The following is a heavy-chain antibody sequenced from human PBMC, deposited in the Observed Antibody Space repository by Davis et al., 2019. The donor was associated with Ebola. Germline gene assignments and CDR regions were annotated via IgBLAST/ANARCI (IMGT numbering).Heavy chain of an antibody. CDR2: IYYSGST. J-gene: IGHJ6*02. D-gene: IGHD5-18*01. Sequence: PSETLSLTCTVSGGSISSSSYYWGWIRQPPGKGLEWIGSIYYSGSTYYNPSLKSRVTISVDTSKNQFSLKLSSVTAADTAVYYCARHDLTAMVTPYYYYGMDVWGQGTTVTVSS. CDR3: ARHDLTAMVTPYYYYGMDV. V-gene: IGHV4-39*01. CDR1: GGSISSSSYY.